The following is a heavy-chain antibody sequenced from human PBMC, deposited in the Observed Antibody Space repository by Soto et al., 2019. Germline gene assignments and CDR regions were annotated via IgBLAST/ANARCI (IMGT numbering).Heavy chain of an antibody. V-gene: IGHV1-18*01. D-gene: IGHD6-6*01. CDR1: GYTFASYG. CDR2: ISAYNGNT. CDR3: ARVRGEQLVRGYFDY. Sequence: ASVKVSCKASGYTFASYGISWVRQAPGQGLEWMGWISAYNGNTNYAQKLQGRVTMTTDTSTSTAYMELRSLRSDDTAVYYCARVRGEQLVRGYFDYWGQGTLVTVSS. J-gene: IGHJ4*02.